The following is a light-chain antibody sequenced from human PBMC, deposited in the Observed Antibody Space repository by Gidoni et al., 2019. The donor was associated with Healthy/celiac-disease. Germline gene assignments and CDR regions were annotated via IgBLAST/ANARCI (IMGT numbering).Light chain of an antibody. J-gene: IGKJ2*03. CDR2: AAS. CDR1: QSISSY. Sequence: DIQLTQSPSSLSASVGDRVTITCRASQSISSYLNWYQQKPGKAPKLLIYAASSLQSGVPSRFSGSGSGTDFTLTISSLQPEDFATYYCQQSDSTPYRFXQXTKLEIK. V-gene: IGKV1-39*01. CDR3: QQSDSTPYR.